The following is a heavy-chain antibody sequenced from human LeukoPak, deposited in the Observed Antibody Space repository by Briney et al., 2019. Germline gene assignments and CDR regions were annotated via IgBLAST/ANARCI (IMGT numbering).Heavy chain of an antibody. CDR3: ARIPITIFGVVASGMDV. D-gene: IGHD3-3*01. J-gene: IGHJ6*02. Sequence: SETLSLTCTVSGGSISSGGYYWSWIRQNPGKGLEWIGYIYYSGSTYYNPSLKSRVTISVDTSKNQFSLKLSSVTAADTAVDYSARIPITIFGVVASGMDVWGQGTTGTVSS. CDR2: IYYSGST. CDR1: GGSISSGGYY. V-gene: IGHV4-31*03.